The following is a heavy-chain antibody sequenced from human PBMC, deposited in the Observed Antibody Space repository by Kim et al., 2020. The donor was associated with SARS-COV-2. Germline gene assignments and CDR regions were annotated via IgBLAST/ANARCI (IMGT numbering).Heavy chain of an antibody. D-gene: IGHD7-27*01. V-gene: IGHV4-59*08. Sequence: SETLSLTCTVSGDSMSADYWNWIRQSPGKGLEWIGYVYFRGTTSYNPSLKSRVTISIDMSKSQFSLKLNSVTAADTAVYYCARRETRDLFTSDWGFFDYWGQGSPITVSS. J-gene: IGHJ4*02. CDR1: GDSMSADY. CDR2: VYFRGTT. CDR3: ARRETRDLFTSDWGFFDY.